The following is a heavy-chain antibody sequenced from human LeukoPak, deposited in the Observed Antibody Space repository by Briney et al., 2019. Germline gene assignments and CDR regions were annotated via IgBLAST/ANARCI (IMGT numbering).Heavy chain of an antibody. CDR1: GFTFSSYA. D-gene: IGHD3-10*01. CDR3: ARGVGIGEYFDY. J-gene: IGHJ4*02. V-gene: IGHV3-30-3*01. Sequence: GGSLRLSCAASGFTFSSYAMHWVRQAPGKGLEWVAVISYDGSNKYYADSVKGRFTISRGNSKNTLYLQMNSLRAEDTAVYYCARGVGIGEYFDYWGQGTLVTVSS. CDR2: ISYDGSNK.